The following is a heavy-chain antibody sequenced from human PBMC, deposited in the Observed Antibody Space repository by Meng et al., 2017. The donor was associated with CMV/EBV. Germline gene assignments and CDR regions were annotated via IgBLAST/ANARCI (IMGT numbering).Heavy chain of an antibody. V-gene: IGHV2-5*01. D-gene: IGHD3-10*01. Sequence: SGPTLVKPTQTLTLTCTFSGFSLITSGVGVGWIRQPPGKALEWLAVIYWNGDKRYRPSLESRLSTTRDTSKNQVVLTMTNMDPVDTATYYCAHRSNFYGSGSRSFDYWGQGTLVTVSS. CDR2: IYWNGDK. CDR1: GFSLITSGVG. CDR3: AHRSNFYGSGSRSFDY. J-gene: IGHJ4*02.